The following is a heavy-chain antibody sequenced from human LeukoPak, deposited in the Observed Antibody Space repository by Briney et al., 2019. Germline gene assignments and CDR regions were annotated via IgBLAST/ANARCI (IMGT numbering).Heavy chain of an antibody. J-gene: IGHJ5*02. CDR2: MNPNSGNT. CDR3: ARALGYCSGGSCYFWFDP. Sequence: ASVKVSCKASGYTFTSYDINWVRQATGQGLEWMGWMNPNSGNTGYAQKFQGRVTMTRNTSISTAYMELSSLRSEDTAVYYCARALGYCSGGSCYFWFDPWGQGTLVTVSS. V-gene: IGHV1-8*01. D-gene: IGHD2-15*01. CDR1: GYTFTSYD.